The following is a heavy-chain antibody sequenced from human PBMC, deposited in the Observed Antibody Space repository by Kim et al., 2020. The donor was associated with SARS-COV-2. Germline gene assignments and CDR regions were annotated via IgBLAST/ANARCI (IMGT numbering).Heavy chain of an antibody. Sequence: ASVKVSCKSSGYTFTSYDINWVRQATGQGLEWMGWMNPNSGNTGYAQKFQGRVTMTRNTSISTAYMELSSLRSEDTAVYYCARVMVGGYAMYNWFDPWGQGTLVTVSS. CDR2: MNPNSGNT. D-gene: IGHD5-12*01. CDR1: GYTFTSYD. CDR3: ARVMVGGYAMYNWFDP. J-gene: IGHJ5*02. V-gene: IGHV1-8*01.